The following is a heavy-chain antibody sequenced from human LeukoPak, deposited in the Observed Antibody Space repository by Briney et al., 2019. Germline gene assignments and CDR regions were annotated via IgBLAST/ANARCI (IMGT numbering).Heavy chain of an antibody. Sequence: GESLKISCKGSGYSFTSYWIGWVRQMPGKGLEWMGIIYPGDSDTRYSPSFQGQVTISADKSISTAYLQWSSLKASDTAMYYCARGPPRTTSYYYYYMDVWGKGITVTVSS. J-gene: IGHJ6*03. CDR3: ARGPPRTTSYYYYYMDV. CDR2: IYPGDSDT. D-gene: IGHD1-7*01. V-gene: IGHV5-51*01. CDR1: GYSFTSYW.